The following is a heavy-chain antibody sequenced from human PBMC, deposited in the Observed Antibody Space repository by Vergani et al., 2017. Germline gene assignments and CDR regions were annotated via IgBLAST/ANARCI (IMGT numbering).Heavy chain of an antibody. Sequence: EVQLVEPGGGLIQPGGSLRLSCAASGFTVSSNYMSWVRQAPGKGLEWVGRIKSKTDGGTTDYAAPVKGRFTISRDDSKNTLYLQMNSLKTEDTAVYYCTTVPWYGDMDVWGKGTTVTVSS. V-gene: IGHV3-15*01. CDR3: TTVPWYGDMDV. J-gene: IGHJ6*03. CDR2: IKSKTDGGTT. D-gene: IGHD4-17*01. CDR1: GFTVSSNY.